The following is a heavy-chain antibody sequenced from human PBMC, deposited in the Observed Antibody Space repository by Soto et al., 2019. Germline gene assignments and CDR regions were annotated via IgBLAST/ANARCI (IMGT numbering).Heavy chain of an antibody. V-gene: IGHV3-48*02. Sequence: AGGSLRLSCVASGFTFRSHSLSWVRQAPGKGLEWVSYISSSSGTIYYADSVKGRFTISRDNAENSLYLQMNSLRDDDTAVYYCAREDPWSANADDMDVWGQGTTVTVSS. D-gene: IGHD3-3*01. J-gene: IGHJ6*02. CDR1: GFTFRSHS. CDR3: AREDPWSANADDMDV. CDR2: ISSSSGTI.